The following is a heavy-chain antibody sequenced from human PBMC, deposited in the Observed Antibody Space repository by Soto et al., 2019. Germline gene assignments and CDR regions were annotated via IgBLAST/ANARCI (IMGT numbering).Heavy chain of an antibody. V-gene: IGHV3-30*18. CDR3: AKVIRADSTSSNFYYYSGLDV. J-gene: IGHJ6*02. CDR2: ISNTGINK. Sequence: QVQLVESGGGVVQPGRSLRLSCAASGFTFRTYGMHWVRQAPGKGLEWLAVISNTGINKYYADSVKDRFTISRDNSRDTLFLQMNSLRGEDTAIYYCAKVIRADSTSSNFYYYSGLDVWGQGTTVTVSS. CDR1: GFTFRTYG. D-gene: IGHD6-6*01.